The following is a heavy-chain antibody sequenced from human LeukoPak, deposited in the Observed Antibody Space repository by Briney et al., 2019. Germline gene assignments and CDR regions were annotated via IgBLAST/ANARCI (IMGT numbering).Heavy chain of an antibody. V-gene: IGHV1-69*13. CDR1: GGTFSSYA. D-gene: IGHD3-10*01. CDR3: ARSREYYYGSGSYLAPGAFDI. Sequence: GASVKVSCKASGGTFSSYAISWVRQAPGQGLDSMGGIIPIFGTAGYAQKFQGRVTITADESTSTAYMELSSLRSEDTAVYYCARSREYYYGSGSYLAPGAFDIWGQGTMVTVSS. CDR2: IIPIFGTA. J-gene: IGHJ3*02.